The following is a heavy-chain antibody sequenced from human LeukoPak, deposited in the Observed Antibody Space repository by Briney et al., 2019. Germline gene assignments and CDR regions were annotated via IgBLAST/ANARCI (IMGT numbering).Heavy chain of an antibody. CDR2: ISSSGSTI. CDR3: ANLDACRPAPRYYFDY. D-gene: IGHD2-15*01. CDR1: GFTFSSYE. J-gene: IGHJ4*02. Sequence: GGSLRLSCAASGFTFSSYEMNWVRQAPGKGLEWVSYISSSGSTIYYADSVKGRFTISRDNAKNSLYLQMNSPRAEDTAVYYCANLDACRPAPRYYFDYWGQGTLVTVSS. V-gene: IGHV3-48*03.